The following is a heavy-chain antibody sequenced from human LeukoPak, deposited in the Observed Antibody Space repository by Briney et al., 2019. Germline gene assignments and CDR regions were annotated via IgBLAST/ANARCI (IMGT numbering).Heavy chain of an antibody. CDR1: GFTFSSYG. CDR2: IWYDGSNI. Sequence: GRSLRLSCAASGFTFSSYGMHWVRQAPGKGLEWVAGIWYDGSNIYYADSVKGRFTISRDNSKNTLYLQMNSLRAEDTAVYYCAREGLIAVLDYWGQGTLVTVSS. J-gene: IGHJ4*02. V-gene: IGHV3-33*01. D-gene: IGHD6-19*01. CDR3: AREGLIAVLDY.